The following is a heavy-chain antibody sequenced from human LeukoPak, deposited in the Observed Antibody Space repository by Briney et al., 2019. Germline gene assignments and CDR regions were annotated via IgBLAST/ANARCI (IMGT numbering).Heavy chain of an antibody. CDR1: GFTFSSYW. D-gene: IGHD3-10*01. Sequence: GGSLRLSCVASGFTFSSYWMHWVRQAPGKGLVWVSRINSDGSTTNYADSVRGRFTISRDNAKHTLYLQMNSLRAEDTAVYYCERGGFDTIGFDYWGQGTLVTVSS. CDR3: ERGGFDTIGFDY. CDR2: INSDGSTT. J-gene: IGHJ4*02. V-gene: IGHV3-74*01.